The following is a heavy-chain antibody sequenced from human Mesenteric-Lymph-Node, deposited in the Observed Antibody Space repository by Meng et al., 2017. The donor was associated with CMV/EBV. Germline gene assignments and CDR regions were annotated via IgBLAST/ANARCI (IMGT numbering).Heavy chain of an antibody. Sequence: ASVKVSCKASGYTFTGYYMHWVRQAPGQGLEWMGWINPNSGGTNYAQKFQGRVTMTRYTSISTAYMELSRLRSDDTAVYYCARDLRGYSYGFGYWGQGTLVTVSS. V-gene: IGHV1-2*02. J-gene: IGHJ4*02. CDR3: ARDLRGYSYGFGY. CDR1: GYTFTGYY. D-gene: IGHD5-18*01. CDR2: INPNSGGT.